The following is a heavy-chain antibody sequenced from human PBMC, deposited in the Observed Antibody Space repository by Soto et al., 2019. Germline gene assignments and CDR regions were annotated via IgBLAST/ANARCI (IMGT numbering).Heavy chain of an antibody. CDR3: ARLRKYYGSGSYYKEGYFDY. J-gene: IGHJ4*02. CDR1: GGSISSSSYY. Sequence: KPSETLSLTCTVSGGSISSSSYYWGWIRQPPGKGLEWIGSIYYSGSTYYNPSLKSRVTISVDTSKNQFSLKLSSVTAADTAVYYCARLRKYYGSGSYYKEGYFDYWGQGTLVTVSS. D-gene: IGHD3-10*01. CDR2: IYYSGST. V-gene: IGHV4-39*01.